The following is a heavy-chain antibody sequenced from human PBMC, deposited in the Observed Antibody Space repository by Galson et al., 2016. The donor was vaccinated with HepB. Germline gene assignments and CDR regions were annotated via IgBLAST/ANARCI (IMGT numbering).Heavy chain of an antibody. CDR2: VSDDGNNK. CDR3: AKDIRAQFEAGTI. CDR1: GFTFRRYG. Sequence: SLRLSCAASGFTFRRYGMHWVRLTPGVGLEWVAAVSDDGNNKEYGDSVRGRFTISRDNSQNTVSLEMNSLRVEDTAVYYCAKDIRAQFEAGTIWGRGTLVTVPS. V-gene: IGHV3-30*18. J-gene: IGHJ4*02. D-gene: IGHD1-1*01.